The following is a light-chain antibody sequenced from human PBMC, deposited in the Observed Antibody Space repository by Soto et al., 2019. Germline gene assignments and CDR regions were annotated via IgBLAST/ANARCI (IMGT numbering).Light chain of an antibody. Sequence: EVVLTQSPGTLSLSPGERATLSCRASQSVSSHLAWYQQKPGQAPRLLIYDASIRATGIPARFSGSGSGTDFTLPISSLEPEDSAVYYCQQRSQWPPWTFGQGARVEIK. J-gene: IGKJ1*01. CDR1: QSVSSH. CDR3: QQRSQWPPWT. CDR2: DAS. V-gene: IGKV3-11*01.